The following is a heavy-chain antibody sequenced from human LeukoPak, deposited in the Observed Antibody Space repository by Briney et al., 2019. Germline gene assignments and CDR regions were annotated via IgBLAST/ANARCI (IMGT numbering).Heavy chain of an antibody. Sequence: SGGSLRLSCAASGFTFSSYAMHWVRQAPGKGLEWVAVISYDGSNKYYADSVKGRFTISRDNSKNTLYLQMNSLRAEDTAVYYCAKDHPAIGLDYWGQGTLVTVSS. D-gene: IGHD2-2*01. J-gene: IGHJ4*02. V-gene: IGHV3-30-3*01. CDR3: AKDHPAIGLDY. CDR2: ISYDGSNK. CDR1: GFTFSSYA.